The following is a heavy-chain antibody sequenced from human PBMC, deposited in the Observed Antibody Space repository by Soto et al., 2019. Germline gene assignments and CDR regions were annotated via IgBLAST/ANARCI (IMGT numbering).Heavy chain of an antibody. J-gene: IGHJ4*02. CDR2: IYYSGST. CDR1: GGSISSSSYY. V-gene: IGHV4-39*01. D-gene: IGHD3-9*01. CDR3: ADILTGYYIFDY. Sequence: SETLSLTCTVSGGSISSSSYYWGWIRQPPGKGLEWIGSIYYSGSTYYNPSLKSRVTISVDTSKNQFSLKLSSVTAADTAVYYCADILTGYYIFDYWGQGTLVTVSS.